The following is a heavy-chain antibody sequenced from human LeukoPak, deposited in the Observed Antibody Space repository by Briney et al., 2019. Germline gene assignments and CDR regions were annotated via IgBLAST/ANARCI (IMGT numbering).Heavy chain of an antibody. CDR3: ARDLNGPNYYDSSGYPTTEDR. D-gene: IGHD3-22*01. Sequence: GASVKVSCKASGYTFTGYYMHWVRQAPGQGLEWMGRINPNSGGTNYAQKFQGRVTTTRDTSISTAYMELSRLRSDDTAVYYCARDLNGPNYYDSSGYPTTEDRRGQGTLVTVSS. CDR1: GYTFTGYY. J-gene: IGHJ4*02. CDR2: INPNSGGT. V-gene: IGHV1-2*06.